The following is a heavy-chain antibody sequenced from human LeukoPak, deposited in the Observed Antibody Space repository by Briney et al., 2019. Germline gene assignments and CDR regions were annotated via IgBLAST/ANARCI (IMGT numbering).Heavy chain of an antibody. Sequence: SVKVSCKASGGTFSSYAISWVRQAPGQGLEWMGGIIPIFGTANYAQKFQGRVTITADESTSTAYMELSSLRSEDTAVYYCARDPGGDYGDYEDYWGQGTLVTVSS. CDR3: ARDPGGDYGDYEDY. V-gene: IGHV1-69*01. CDR1: GGTFSSYA. D-gene: IGHD4-17*01. J-gene: IGHJ4*02. CDR2: IIPIFGTA.